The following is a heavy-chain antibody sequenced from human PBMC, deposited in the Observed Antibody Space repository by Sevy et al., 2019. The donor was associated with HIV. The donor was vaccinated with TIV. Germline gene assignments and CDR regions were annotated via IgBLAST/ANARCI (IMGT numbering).Heavy chain of an antibody. CDR3: ARERSEAAVPYYFDY. J-gene: IGHJ4*02. V-gene: IGHV4-4*07. Sequence: SETLSLTCTVSDGSIRGYHWSWIRQPAGKGLEWIGRIYSSGRHGYTSGSTNYNPSLKGRFTMSLDTSKNQFSLNLISVTAADTAFYYCARERSEAAVPYYFDYWGQGTLVTVSS. D-gene: IGHD6-13*01. CDR2: IYSSGRHGYTSGST. CDR1: DGSIRGYH.